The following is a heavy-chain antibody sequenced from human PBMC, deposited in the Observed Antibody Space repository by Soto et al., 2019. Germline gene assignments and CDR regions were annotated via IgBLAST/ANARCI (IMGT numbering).Heavy chain of an antibody. CDR3: ATDLLGVVATPRCHDYDGMDV. D-gene: IGHD2-15*01. Sequence: ASVKVSFKASGSTFSSYAISWVRQAPGQGLEWLGGIIPIFGTANYAQKVQGRHTSTADAPTRASDVELSSLRSEHTAVYYCATDLLGVVATPRCHDYDGMDVWRQ. J-gene: IGHJ6*02. V-gene: IGHV1-69*13. CDR2: IIPIFGTA. CDR1: GSTFSSYA.